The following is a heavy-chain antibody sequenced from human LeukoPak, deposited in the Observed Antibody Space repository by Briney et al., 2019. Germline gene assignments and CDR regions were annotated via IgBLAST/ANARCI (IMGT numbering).Heavy chain of an antibody. J-gene: IGHJ4*02. CDR1: GFTFSSYY. Sequence: PGGSLRLSCAASGFTFSSYYMSWVRLAPGKGLEWVSTIRNDGTTKYADSVKGRFTISRDDSKNMVFLQMSCLRAEDTAVYYCTKDHSGTHWRHDYWGQGTLVTVSA. D-gene: IGHD1-26*01. CDR3: TKDHSGTHWRHDY. CDR2: IRNDGTT. V-gene: IGHV3-23*01.